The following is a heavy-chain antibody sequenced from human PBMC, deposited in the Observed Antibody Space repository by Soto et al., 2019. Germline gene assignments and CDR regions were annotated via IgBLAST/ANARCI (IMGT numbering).Heavy chain of an antibody. CDR1: GGTFSSYA. V-gene: IGHV1-69*01. CDR2: IIPISGTA. CDR3: ARSQGSSTSLEIYYYYYYGMDV. D-gene: IGHD2-2*01. J-gene: IGHJ6*02. Sequence: QVQLVQSGAEVKKPGSSVKVSCKASGGTFSSYAISWVRQAPGQGLEWMGGIIPISGTANYAQKFQGRVTITADESTSTAYMELSSVRFEDTAVYYCARSQGSSTSLEIYYYYYYGMDVWGQGTTVTVSS.